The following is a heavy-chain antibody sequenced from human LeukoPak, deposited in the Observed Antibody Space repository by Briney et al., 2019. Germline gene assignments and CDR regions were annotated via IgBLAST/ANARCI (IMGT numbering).Heavy chain of an antibody. V-gene: IGHV4-39*07. CDR3: ARAIAARLPLDY. Sequence: SETLSLTCTVSSDSIYSSNYYWGWIRQPPGKGLEWIGSIYYSGSTNYNPSLKSRVTISVDTSKNQFSLKLSSVTAADTAVYYCARAIAARLPLDYWGQGTLVTVSS. J-gene: IGHJ4*02. D-gene: IGHD6-6*01. CDR1: SDSIYSSNYY. CDR2: IYYSGST.